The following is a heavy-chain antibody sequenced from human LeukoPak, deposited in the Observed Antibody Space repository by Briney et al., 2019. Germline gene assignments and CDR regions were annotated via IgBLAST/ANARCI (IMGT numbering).Heavy chain of an antibody. D-gene: IGHD3-3*01. Sequence: PGGSLRLSCVASGFIFSSYWMSWVRQAPGKVLEWVANIKDDGNEQYYVDSVRGRFTIFRDNAKNSLYLQMNSLRAEDTAMYYCARDPYFDAFDMWGQGTMVTVSS. J-gene: IGHJ3*02. CDR3: ARDPYFDAFDM. V-gene: IGHV3-7*01. CDR1: GFIFSSYW. CDR2: IKDDGNEQ.